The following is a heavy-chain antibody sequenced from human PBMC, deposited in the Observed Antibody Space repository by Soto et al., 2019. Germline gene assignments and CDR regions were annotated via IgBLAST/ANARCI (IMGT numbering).Heavy chain of an antibody. CDR3: ARGAATKIVVTTYCAMDV. CDR2: IIPVLATP. CDR1: GGSLSNFG. V-gene: IGHV1-69*12. Sequence: QVQLVQSGAEVKKPGSSVKVSCTASGGSLSNFGISWVRQAPGQGLEWMGAIIPVLATPNYAQKFQDRVTINADESTTTVYRVVRCLTSEDTDVDYCARGAATKIVVTTYCAMDVWGQGTMVTVSS. D-gene: IGHD3-22*01. J-gene: IGHJ6*02.